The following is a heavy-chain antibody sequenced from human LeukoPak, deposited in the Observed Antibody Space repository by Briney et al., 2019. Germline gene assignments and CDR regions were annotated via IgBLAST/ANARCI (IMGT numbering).Heavy chain of an antibody. V-gene: IGHV3-30*07. CDR3: SRGSGWLSVY. CDR2: ISSDGSSE. CDR1: GFTFNSYA. D-gene: IGHD6-19*01. J-gene: IGHJ4*02. Sequence: PGRSLRLSCAASGFTFNSYAMHWVRQAPGKGLQWVAVISSDGSSEFSADSVKGRFTISRDNSKNALYLQMNSLRAEDTAVYYCSRGSGWLSVYWGQGTLVTVSS.